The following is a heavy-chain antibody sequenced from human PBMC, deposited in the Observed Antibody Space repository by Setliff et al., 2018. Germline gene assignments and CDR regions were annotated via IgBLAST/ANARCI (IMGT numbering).Heavy chain of an antibody. Sequence: LRLSCAASGFTFSSYAMTWVRQAPGKGLEWVSGISGYGSRTYYADSVKGRSTISRDNSQNTLYLQMNSLRPEDTAVYYCARTCSGSGCYAGLESWGQGTPVTVSS. CDR1: GFTFSSYA. CDR3: ARTCSGSGCYAGLES. D-gene: IGHD2-15*01. J-gene: IGHJ4*02. V-gene: IGHV3-23*01. CDR2: ISGYGSRT.